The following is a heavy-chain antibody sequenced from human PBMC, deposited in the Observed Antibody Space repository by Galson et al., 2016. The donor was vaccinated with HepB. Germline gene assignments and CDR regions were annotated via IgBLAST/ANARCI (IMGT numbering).Heavy chain of an antibody. CDR1: GFTFSSYW. V-gene: IGHV3-74*01. Sequence: SLRLSCAASGFTFSSYWMDWVRQAPGKGLVWVSRINSDGSSTSYADSVKGRFTISRDNSKNTLYLQMNSLGPEDTAVYYCAREGFLEWLLPDYYYNGMDVWGQGTTVTVSS. D-gene: IGHD3-3*01. J-gene: IGHJ6*02. CDR3: AREGFLEWLLPDYYYNGMDV. CDR2: INSDGSST.